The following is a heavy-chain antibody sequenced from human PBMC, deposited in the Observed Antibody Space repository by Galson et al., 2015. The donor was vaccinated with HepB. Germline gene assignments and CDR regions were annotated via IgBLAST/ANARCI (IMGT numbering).Heavy chain of an antibody. V-gene: IGHV5-10-1*01. J-gene: IGHJ3*02. Sequence: QSGAEVKKPGESLRISCKASGYSFSNYWISWVRQMPGKGLEWMGRIDPNDSYTNYSPSFQGHVTISVDKSISTAYLHWSSLKASDTAMYYCAKQDYYDDSGYYLSGGFDIWGQGTMVTVSS. CDR2: IDPNDSYT. CDR3: AKQDYYDDSGYYLSGGFDI. CDR1: GYSFSNYW. D-gene: IGHD3-22*01.